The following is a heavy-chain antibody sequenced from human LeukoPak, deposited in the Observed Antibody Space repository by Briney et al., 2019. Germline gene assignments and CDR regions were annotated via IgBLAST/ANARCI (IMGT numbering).Heavy chain of an antibody. Sequence: GGSLRLSCAASGFTFSSYGMHWVRQAPGKGLEWVAFIRYDGSNKYYADSVKGRFTISRDNSKNTLYLQMNSLRAEDTAVYYCAKAFYSNYASGLDYWGQGTLVTVSS. CDR1: GFTFSSYG. V-gene: IGHV3-30*02. D-gene: IGHD4-11*01. CDR2: IRYDGSNK. CDR3: AKAFYSNYASGLDY. J-gene: IGHJ4*02.